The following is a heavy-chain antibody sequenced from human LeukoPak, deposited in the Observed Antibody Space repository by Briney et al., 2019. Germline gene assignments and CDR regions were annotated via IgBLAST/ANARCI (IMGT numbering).Heavy chain of an antibody. Sequence: AGGSLRLSCAASGFTFDDYAMHWVRQAPGKGLEWVSLISWDGGSTYYADSVKGRFTISRDNSKNSLYLQMNSLRAEDTALYYCAKDITISGVVPCFDYWGQGTLVTVSS. CDR3: AKDITISGVVPCFDY. V-gene: IGHV3-43D*04. CDR1: GFTFDDYA. D-gene: IGHD3-3*01. CDR2: ISWDGGST. J-gene: IGHJ4*02.